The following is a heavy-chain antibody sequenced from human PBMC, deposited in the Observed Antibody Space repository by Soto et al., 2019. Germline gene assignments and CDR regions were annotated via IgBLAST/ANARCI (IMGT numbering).Heavy chain of an antibody. D-gene: IGHD2-15*01. V-gene: IGHV5-10-1*01. CDR2: IDPSDSYT. Sequence: GESLKISCKGSGYSFTSYWISWVRQMPGKGLEWMGRIDPSDSYTNYSPSFQGHVTISADKSISTAYLQWSSLKASDTAMYYCARRDCSGGSCYGFYYYYGMDVWGQGTTGTGS. CDR1: GYSFTSYW. J-gene: IGHJ6*02. CDR3: ARRDCSGGSCYGFYYYYGMDV.